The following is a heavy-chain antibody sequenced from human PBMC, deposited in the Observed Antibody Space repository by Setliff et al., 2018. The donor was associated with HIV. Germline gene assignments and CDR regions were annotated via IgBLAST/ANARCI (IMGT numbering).Heavy chain of an antibody. CDR2: IIPVVGVA. Sequence: RASVKVSCKTSGGTFSRYTITWVRQAPGQGLEWMGGIIPVVGVADYAQKFQGRVTITTDESTSTAYMEVNSLRSEDTAIYYCARESSYLGAFDIWGQGTMVTVSS. D-gene: IGHD1-26*01. V-gene: IGHV1-69*16. CDR1: GGTFSRYT. CDR3: ARESSYLGAFDI. J-gene: IGHJ3*02.